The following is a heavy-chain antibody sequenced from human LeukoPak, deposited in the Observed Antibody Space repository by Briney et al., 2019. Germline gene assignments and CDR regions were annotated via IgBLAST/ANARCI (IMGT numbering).Heavy chain of an antibody. D-gene: IGHD1-1*01. CDR1: GFSFSSYS. V-gene: IGHV3-48*02. CDR2: IRSNSEVK. Sequence: PGGSLRLSCEASGFSFSSYSMKWVRQTPGKGLEWISYIRSNSEVKFYADSVKGRSTISRDDGKSSLYLHMNSLRDEDTAVYYCARGRQLTARSALDVWGRGTTVVVSS. CDR3: ARGRQLTARSALDV. J-gene: IGHJ6*02.